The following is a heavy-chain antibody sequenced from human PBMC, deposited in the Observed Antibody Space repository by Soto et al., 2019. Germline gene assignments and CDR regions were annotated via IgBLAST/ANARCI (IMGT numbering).Heavy chain of an antibody. CDR3: ATPSSSGNAFDI. CDR2: IYHSGST. D-gene: IGHD6-19*01. V-gene: IGHV4-4*02. CDR1: GGSISSSNW. Sequence: QVQLQESGPGLVKPSGTLSLTCAVSGGSISSSNWWSWVRQPPGKGLEWIGEIYHSGSTNYNPSLKSRXXMXVXXSKNQFSLKLSSVTAADTAVYYCATPSSSGNAFDIWGQGTMVTVSS. J-gene: IGHJ3*02.